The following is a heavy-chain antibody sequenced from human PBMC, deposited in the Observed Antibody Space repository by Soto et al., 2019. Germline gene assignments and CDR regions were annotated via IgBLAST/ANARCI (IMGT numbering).Heavy chain of an antibody. CDR2: ISGYNGKT. CDR1: GYTFSSYD. J-gene: IGHJ6*02. V-gene: IGHV1-18*01. Sequence: GASVKVSCKASGYTFSSYDINWVRQAPGQGLEWMGWISGYNGKTNYAQKVQGRVTMTTDTSTSTAYMELRSLRSDDTAVYYCAKASDYYYDTLAGYYYGMDVWGQGTTVTVSS. D-gene: IGHD3-22*01. CDR3: AKASDYYYDTLAGYYYGMDV.